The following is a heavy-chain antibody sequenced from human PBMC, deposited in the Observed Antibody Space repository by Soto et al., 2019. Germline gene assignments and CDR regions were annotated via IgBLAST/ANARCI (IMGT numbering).Heavy chain of an antibody. CDR1: GGSFSGYY. CDR2: INHSGST. Sequence: QVQLQQWGAGLLKPSETLSLTCAVYGGSFSGYYWSWIRQPPGKGLEWIGEINHSGSTNYNPSLKSRVTISVDTSKNQFSLKLSSVTAADTAVYYCARAPFRRLRITSESCFDYWGQGTLVTVSS. V-gene: IGHV4-34*01. D-gene: IGHD3-10*01. J-gene: IGHJ4*02. CDR3: ARAPFRRLRITSESCFDY.